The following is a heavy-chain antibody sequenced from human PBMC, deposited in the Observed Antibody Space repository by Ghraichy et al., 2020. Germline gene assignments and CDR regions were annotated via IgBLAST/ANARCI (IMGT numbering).Heavy chain of an antibody. D-gene: IGHD2-15*01. V-gene: IGHV3-48*02. CDR2: ISRSSSTI. J-gene: IGHJ4*02. CDR3: ARGYCSGGSCYHDY. Sequence: ETLSLTCAASGFTFSYYSMTWVRQAPGKGLEWLSYISRSSSTIYYADSVKGRFTISRDNAKNSLYLQMNSLRDEDTAVYYCARGYCSGGSCYHDYWGQGTLVTVSS. CDR1: GFTFSYYS.